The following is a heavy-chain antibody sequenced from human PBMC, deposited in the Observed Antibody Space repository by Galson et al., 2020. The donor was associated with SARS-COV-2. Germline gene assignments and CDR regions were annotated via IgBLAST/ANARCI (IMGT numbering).Heavy chain of an antibody. CDR1: GFTFSSYD. CDR2: IGTAGDT. CDR3: ARGGHSSSFPYWYYYMDV. D-gene: IGHD6-6*01. J-gene: IGHJ6*03. Sequence: GGSLRLSCAASGFTFSSYDMHWVRQATGKGLEWVSAIGTAGDTYYPGSVKGRFTISRENAKNSLYLQMNSLRAGDTAVYYCARGGHSSSFPYWYYYMDVWGKGTTVTVSS. V-gene: IGHV3-13*01.